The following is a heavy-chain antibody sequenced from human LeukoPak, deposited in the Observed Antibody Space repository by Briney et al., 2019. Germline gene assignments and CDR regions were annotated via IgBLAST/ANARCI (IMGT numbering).Heavy chain of an antibody. J-gene: IGHJ4*02. CDR2: VYTDGNI. V-gene: IGHV3-53*01. Sequence: GGSLRLSCTASGFTVSGNYMKWVPQAPGKGLEWVSVVYTDGNIYYADSVKGRFTISKDNSKNTVDLLMHSVTAEDTALYYCARGRFGDPLNYWGQGTLVTVSS. D-gene: IGHD3-10*01. CDR1: GFTVSGNY. CDR3: ARGRFGDPLNY.